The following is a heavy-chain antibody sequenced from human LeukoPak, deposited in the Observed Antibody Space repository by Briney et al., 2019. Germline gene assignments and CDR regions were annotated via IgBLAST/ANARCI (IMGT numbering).Heavy chain of an antibody. CDR2: IYYGGST. J-gene: IGHJ4*02. CDR3: ARHGGYSYGFDY. V-gene: IGHV4-59*08. CDR1: GGSISSYY. D-gene: IGHD5-18*01. Sequence: SETLSLTCTVSGGSISSYYWSWIRQPPGKGLEWIGYIYYGGSTNYNPSLKSRVTISVDTSKNQFSLKLSSVTAADTAVYYCARHGGYSYGFDYWGQGTLVTVSS.